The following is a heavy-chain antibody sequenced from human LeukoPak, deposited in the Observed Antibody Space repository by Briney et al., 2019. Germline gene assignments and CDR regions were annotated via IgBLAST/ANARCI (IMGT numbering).Heavy chain of an antibody. CDR3: ASLMITFGGGDY. V-gene: IGHV3-7*01. CDR1: GFTFSSYW. D-gene: IGHD3-16*01. CDR2: IKQDGSEK. Sequence: GGSLRLSGAATGFTFSSYWMSWVRQAPGKGLEWVANIKQDGSEKYYVDSVKGRFTSSRDNAKNSLYLQMNSLRAEHTAVYYCASLMITFGGGDYWGQGTLVTVSS. J-gene: IGHJ4*02.